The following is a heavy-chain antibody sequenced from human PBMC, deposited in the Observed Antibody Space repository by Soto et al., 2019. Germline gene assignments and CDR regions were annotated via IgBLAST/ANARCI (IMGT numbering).Heavy chain of an antibody. CDR1: GYSFTSYW. Sequence: GESLKISCKGSGYSFTSYWISWVRQMPGKGLEWMGRIDPSDSYTNYSPSFQGQVNISADKSISTAYLQWSSLKASDNAMYYCASGWSYERAFAIWGKGTMGTVS. CDR3: ASGWSYERAFAI. D-gene: IGHD2-15*01. CDR2: IDPSDSYT. J-gene: IGHJ3*02. V-gene: IGHV5-10-1*01.